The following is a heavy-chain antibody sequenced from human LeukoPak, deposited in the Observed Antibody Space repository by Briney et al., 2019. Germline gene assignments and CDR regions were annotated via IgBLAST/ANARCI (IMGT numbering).Heavy chain of an antibody. V-gene: IGHV3-21*01. CDR2: ISSSSSYI. CDR1: GFTFSSYE. CDR3: AREGIQLWLTHYYMDV. Sequence: GGSLRLSCAASGFTFSSYEMNWVRQAPGKGLEWVSSISSSSSYIYYADSVKGRFTISRDNAKNSLYLQMNSLRAEDTAVYYCAREGIQLWLTHYYMDVWGKGTTVTISS. D-gene: IGHD5-18*01. J-gene: IGHJ6*03.